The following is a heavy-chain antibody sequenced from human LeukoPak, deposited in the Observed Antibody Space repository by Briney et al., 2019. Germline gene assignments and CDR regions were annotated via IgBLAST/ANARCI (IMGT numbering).Heavy chain of an antibody. V-gene: IGHV3-66*01. Sequence: PGGSLRLSCAASGFTVSGNYMSWVRQAPGKGLEWVSVIYSGGSTYYADSVKGRFTISRDNSKNTLYLQMNSLRAEDTAVYYCARAPFHYDSSGYWEYYFYYYGMDVWGQGTTVTVSS. CDR1: GFTVSGNY. D-gene: IGHD3-22*01. CDR2: IYSGGST. CDR3: ARAPFHYDSSGYWEYYFYYYGMDV. J-gene: IGHJ6*02.